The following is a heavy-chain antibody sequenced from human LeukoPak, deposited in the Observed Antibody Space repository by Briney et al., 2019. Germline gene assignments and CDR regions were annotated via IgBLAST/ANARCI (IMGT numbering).Heavy chain of an antibody. CDR3: ARAENTMTHLDY. V-gene: IGHV1-2*02. CDR1: GYTFTDYY. J-gene: IGHJ4*02. Sequence: APVKVSCKASGYTFTDYYMHWVRQAPGQGLEWMGWINPNSGGTNYAQKFQGRVTMTRDTSISTAYMELSRLRSDDTAVYYCARAENTMTHLDYWGQGTLVTVSS. CDR2: INPNSGGT. D-gene: IGHD3-22*01.